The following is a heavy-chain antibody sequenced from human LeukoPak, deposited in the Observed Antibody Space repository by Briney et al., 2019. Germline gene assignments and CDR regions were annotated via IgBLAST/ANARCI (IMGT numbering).Heavy chain of an antibody. D-gene: IGHD1-26*01. CDR3: ARIRSYGGSYGRRERRDAFDI. J-gene: IGHJ3*02. V-gene: IGHV4-4*07. CDR2: IYTSGST. Sequence: RPSETLSLTCTVSGGSISSYYWSWIRQPAGKGLEWIGRIYTSGSTNYNPSLKSRVTMSVDTSKNQFSLKLSSVTAADTAVYYCARIRSYGGSYGRRERRDAFDIWGQGTMVTVSS. CDR1: GGSISSYY.